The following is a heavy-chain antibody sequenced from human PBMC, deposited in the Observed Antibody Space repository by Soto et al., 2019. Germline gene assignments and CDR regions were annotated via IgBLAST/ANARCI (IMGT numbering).Heavy chain of an antibody. Sequence: PSETLSLTCAVSGYSISSGYYWGGIRQPPGKGLEWIGSIYHSGSTYYNPPLKSRVTISVDTSKIQFSLKLSSVTAADTAVYYCARDLSNHYSSGPVDYWGQGXLVTVYS. V-gene: IGHV4-38-2*02. CDR3: ARDLSNHYSSGPVDY. CDR2: IYHSGST. CDR1: GYSISSGYY. J-gene: IGHJ4*02. D-gene: IGHD6-19*01.